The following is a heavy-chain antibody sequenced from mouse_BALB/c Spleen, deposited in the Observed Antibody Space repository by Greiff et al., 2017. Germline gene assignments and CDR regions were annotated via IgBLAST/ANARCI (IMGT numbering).Heavy chain of an antibody. CDR3: ASHYYGSSYMYYFDY. J-gene: IGHJ2*01. D-gene: IGHD1-1*01. CDR2: ISSGGSYT. Sequence: EVHLVESGGGLVKPGGSLKLSCAASGFTFSSYAMSWVRQTPEKRLEWVATISSGGSYTYYPDSVKGRFTISRDNAKNTLYLQMSSLRSEDTAMYYCASHYYGSSYMYYFDYWGQGTTLTVSS. V-gene: IGHV5-9-3*01. CDR1: GFTFSSYA.